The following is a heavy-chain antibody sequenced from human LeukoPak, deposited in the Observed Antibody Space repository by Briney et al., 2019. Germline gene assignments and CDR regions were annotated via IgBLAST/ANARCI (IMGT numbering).Heavy chain of an antibody. J-gene: IGHJ3*02. CDR1: GFTFSSYG. CDR3: ANPILPEVVVAVSDAFDI. D-gene: IGHD2-15*01. V-gene: IGHV3-33*06. Sequence: PGRSLRLSCAASGFTFSSYGMHWVRQAPGKGLEWVAVIWYDGSNKYYADSVKGRFTISRDNSKNTLYLQMNSLRAEDTAVYYCANPILPEVVVAVSDAFDIWGQGTMVTVSS. CDR2: IWYDGSNK.